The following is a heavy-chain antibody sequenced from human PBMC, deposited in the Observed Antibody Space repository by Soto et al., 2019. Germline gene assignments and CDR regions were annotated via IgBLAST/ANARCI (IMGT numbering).Heavy chain of an antibody. CDR1: GFTFSNAW. D-gene: IGHD6-6*01. CDR2: IKSKTDGGTT. CDR3: TTWSIAARDAFDI. J-gene: IGHJ3*02. Sequence: GSLRLSCAASGFTFSNAWMSWVRQAPGKGLEWVGRIKSKTDGGTTDYAAPVKGRFTISRDDSKNTLYLQMNSLKTEDTAVYYCTTWSIAARDAFDIWGQGTMVTVSS. V-gene: IGHV3-15*01.